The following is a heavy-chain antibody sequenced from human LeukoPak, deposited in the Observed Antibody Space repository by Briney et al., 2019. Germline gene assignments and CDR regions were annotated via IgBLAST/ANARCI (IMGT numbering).Heavy chain of an antibody. J-gene: IGHJ4*02. CDR2: IYYSGST. CDR3: ARKENAYYYFDY. CDR1: GGSISSGDYY. V-gene: IGHV4-30-4*01. D-gene: IGHD3-16*01. Sequence: SETLSLTCTVSGGSISSGDYYWSWIRQPPGKGLEWIGYIYYSGSTYYNPSLKSRVTISVDTSKNQFSLKLSSVTAVDTAVYYCARKENAYYYFDYWGQGTLVTVPS.